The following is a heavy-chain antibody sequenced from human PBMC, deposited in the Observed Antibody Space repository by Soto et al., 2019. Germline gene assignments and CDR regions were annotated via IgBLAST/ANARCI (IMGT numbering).Heavy chain of an antibody. CDR1: GFTFSRHT. CDR3: AREVDYDFWSGFNTHLYYFDD. D-gene: IGHD3-3*01. V-gene: IGHV3-30-3*01. J-gene: IGHJ4*02. Sequence: QVQLVESGGGVVQPGRSLRLSCAASGFTFSRHTMHWVRQAPGKGLEWVAAISDDGSNTYYADSVKGRFTISRDNSKKTLYLQMNSLSSEYTAVNHCAREVDYDFWSGFNTHLYYFDDWGQGTLVTVSS. CDR2: ISDDGSNT.